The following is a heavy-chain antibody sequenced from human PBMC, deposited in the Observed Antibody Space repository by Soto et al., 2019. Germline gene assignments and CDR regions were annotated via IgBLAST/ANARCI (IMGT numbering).Heavy chain of an antibody. J-gene: IGHJ4*02. Sequence: GGSLRLSCAASGFTFSSYSMNWVRQAPGKGLEWVSYISSSSSTIYYADSVKGRFTISRDNAKNSLYLQMNSLRAEDTAVYYCARNLYYYGDYSGYWGQGTLVTVSS. D-gene: IGHD3-10*01. V-gene: IGHV3-48*01. CDR2: ISSSSSTI. CDR3: ARNLYYYGDYSGY. CDR1: GFTFSSYS.